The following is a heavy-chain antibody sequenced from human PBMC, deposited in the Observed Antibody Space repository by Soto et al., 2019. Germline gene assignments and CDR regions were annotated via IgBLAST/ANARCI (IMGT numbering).Heavy chain of an antibody. CDR3: TTDPYITIVIIRFDY. CDR2: IKSKTDGGTT. V-gene: IGHV3-15*07. J-gene: IGHJ4*01. D-gene: IGHD3-16*02. CDR1: GFTFSNAW. Sequence: LRLSCAASGFTFSNAWINWVRQAPGKGLEWVGRIKSKTDGGTTDFAAPVKGRFAISRDDSKNMVYLQMNSLKTEDAAVYYCTTDPYITIVIIRFDYWGHGSLVTVSS.